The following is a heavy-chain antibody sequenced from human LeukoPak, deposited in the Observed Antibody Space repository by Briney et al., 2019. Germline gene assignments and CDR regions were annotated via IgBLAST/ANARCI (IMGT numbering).Heavy chain of an antibody. D-gene: IGHD4-17*01. CDR2: ISTGGGT. CDR3: ARGGITDYGDYSSFDY. Sequence: GGSLRLSCVASGFTVSNYYMSWVRRAPGKGLVWVSVISTGGGTSYTDSVKGRFTFSRDNSKNTRFLQMNRVRAEDTAVYYCARGGITDYGDYSSFDYWGQGALVTVSS. J-gene: IGHJ4*02. CDR1: GFTVSNYY. V-gene: IGHV3-66*01.